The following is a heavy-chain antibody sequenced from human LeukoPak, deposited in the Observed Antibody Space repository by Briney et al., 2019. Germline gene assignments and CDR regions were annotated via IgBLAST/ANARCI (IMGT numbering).Heavy chain of an antibody. CDR3: ARGGPYSSGWYNWFDP. V-gene: IGHV1-2*02. Sequence: ASVKVSCKASGYTFTGYYMHWVRQAPGQGLEWMGWINPNSGGTNYAQKFQGRVTMTRDTSISTAYMELSRLRSDDTAVYYCARGGPYSSGWYNWFDPWGQGTLVTVSS. D-gene: IGHD6-19*01. CDR2: INPNSGGT. J-gene: IGHJ5*02. CDR1: GYTFTGYY.